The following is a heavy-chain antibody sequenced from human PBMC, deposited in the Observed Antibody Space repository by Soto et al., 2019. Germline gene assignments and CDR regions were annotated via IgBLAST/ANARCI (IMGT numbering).Heavy chain of an antibody. V-gene: IGHV3-23*01. CDR1: GFTFSSYG. J-gene: IGHJ4*02. D-gene: IGHD1-7*01. CDR2: SSATGAGT. Sequence: PGGSLRLSCAASGFTFSSYGMTWHRQAPGKGLEWVSFSSATGAGTYYADSVKGRFTISRDNSKNTLYLQMTSLRADDTAVYYCAKDRRAGGNYGFYSDFWGQGALVTVSS. CDR3: AKDRRAGGNYGFYSDF.